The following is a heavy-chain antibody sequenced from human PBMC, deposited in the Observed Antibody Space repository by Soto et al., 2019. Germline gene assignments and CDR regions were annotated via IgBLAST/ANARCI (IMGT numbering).Heavy chain of an antibody. V-gene: IGHV3-23*01. D-gene: IGHD2-8*01. J-gene: IGHJ6*02. CDR3: AKPPNGAFVHRGADA. CDR1: GFTFSNYS. CDR2: IIGSGTST. Sequence: PGGSLRLSCAGSGFTFSNYSMSWVRQAPGKGLEWVSAIIGSGTSTYYAGSVKGRFTISRDNSKNTLYLQMNRLRVEDTAVYYCAKPPNGAFVHRGADAWGQGTTVTVSS.